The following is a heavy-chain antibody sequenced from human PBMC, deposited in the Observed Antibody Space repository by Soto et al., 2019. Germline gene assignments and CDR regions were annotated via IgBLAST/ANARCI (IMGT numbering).Heavy chain of an antibody. D-gene: IGHD3-16*02. J-gene: IGHJ6*04. CDR2: ISTRNGDT. CDR3: GRGSYLDV. CDR1: GYSFTTYG. Sequence: QVQLVQSGAEVKEPGASVKVSCKASGYSFTTYGISWVRQAPGQGPEWMGWISTRNGDTNYAPKLQGRVSMTTDTPTRTAYMELTSLRSDDTALYYCGRGSYLDVWGKGTTVTVSS. V-gene: IGHV1-18*01.